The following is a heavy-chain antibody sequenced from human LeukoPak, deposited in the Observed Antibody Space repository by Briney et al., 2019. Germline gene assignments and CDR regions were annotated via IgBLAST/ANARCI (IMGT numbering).Heavy chain of an antibody. V-gene: IGHV1-18*04. Sequence: ASVKVSCKASGYTFTGYYMHWVRQAPGQGLEWMGWISAYNGNTNYAQKLQGRVTMTTDTSTSTAYMELRSLRSDDTAVYYCARASSGSLHPTDYWGQGTLVTVSS. CDR1: GYTFTGYY. D-gene: IGHD1-26*01. CDR2: ISAYNGNT. J-gene: IGHJ4*02. CDR3: ARASSGSLHPTDY.